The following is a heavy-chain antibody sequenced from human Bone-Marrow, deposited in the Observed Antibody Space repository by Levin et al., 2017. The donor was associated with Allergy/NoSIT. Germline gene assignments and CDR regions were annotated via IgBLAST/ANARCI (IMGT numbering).Heavy chain of an antibody. CDR1: GFTFSSYG. D-gene: IGHD5-18*01. CDR2: ISYDGSNK. V-gene: IGHV3-30*18. CDR3: AKDTAMVTVPSYYYGMDG. Sequence: GGSLRLSCAASGFTFSSYGMHWVRQAPGKGLEWVAVISYDGSNKYYADSVKGRFTISRDNSKNTLYLQMNSLRAEDTAVYYCAKDTAMVTVPSYYYGMDGWGQGTTVTVSS. J-gene: IGHJ6*02.